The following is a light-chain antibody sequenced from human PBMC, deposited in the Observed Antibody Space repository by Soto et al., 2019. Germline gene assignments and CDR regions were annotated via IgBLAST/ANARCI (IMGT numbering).Light chain of an antibody. CDR3: QQYNDWPPIT. J-gene: IGKJ5*01. CDR2: YAS. Sequence: EIMMTQSPATLSVSPGESATLSCRASQSVSNNLAWYQHKPGQAPRLLIYYASTRATGIPARFSGSRSGTEFTLTISSLQSEDFALYYCQQYNDWPPITFGQGTRLEIK. V-gene: IGKV3-15*01. CDR1: QSVSNN.